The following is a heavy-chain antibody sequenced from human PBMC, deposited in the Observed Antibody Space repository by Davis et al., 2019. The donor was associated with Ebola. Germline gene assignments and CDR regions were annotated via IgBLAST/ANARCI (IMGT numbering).Heavy chain of an antibody. CDR3: ARDYYDSSGFYYNPARMDP. J-gene: IGHJ5*02. Sequence: GGSLRLSCEASGFIFSDYYMSWIRQVPGKGLEWIAYISRTHSAYADSVKGRFAISRDNSKQVLYLQMNSLRTEDSALYYCARDYYDSSGFYYNPARMDPWGQGTLVTVSS. CDR2: ISRTHSA. V-gene: IGHV3-11*04. D-gene: IGHD3-22*01. CDR1: GFIFSDYY.